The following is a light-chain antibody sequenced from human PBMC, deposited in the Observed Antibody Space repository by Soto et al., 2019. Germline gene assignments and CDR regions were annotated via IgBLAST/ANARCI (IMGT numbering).Light chain of an antibody. CDR3: QQRSNWPSWT. Sequence: EIVLTQSPATLYLSPGERATLSCRASQSISNYLAWYQQKPGQAPRLLIYDASNRATGIPARFSGSGSGTDFTLTISSLEPEDFAVYYCQQRSNWPSWTFGQGIKVDIK. V-gene: IGKV3-11*01. CDR1: QSISNY. CDR2: DAS. J-gene: IGKJ1*01.